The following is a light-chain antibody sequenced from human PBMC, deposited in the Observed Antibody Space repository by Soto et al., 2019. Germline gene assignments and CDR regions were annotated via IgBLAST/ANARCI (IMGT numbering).Light chain of an antibody. J-gene: IGKJ2*01. V-gene: IGKV1-39*01. CDR2: AAS. Sequence: DIQMTQSPSSLSASVGDRVTITCRASQSISSYLHWYQQKPGNAPKLLIYAASSLQSGVPSRFSGSGSGTDLTLTISSLQPEDFATYYCQQSYSTPYTFGQGTKLEIK. CDR3: QQSYSTPYT. CDR1: QSISSY.